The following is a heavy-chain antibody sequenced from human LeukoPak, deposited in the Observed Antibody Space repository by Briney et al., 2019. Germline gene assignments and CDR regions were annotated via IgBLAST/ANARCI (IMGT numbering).Heavy chain of an antibody. CDR3: VRVSSWYNIGDY. J-gene: IGHJ4*02. D-gene: IGHD6-13*01. CDR2: ISGSGTTI. CDR1: GFTFSSYD. V-gene: IGHV3-48*03. Sequence: GGSLRLSCAASGFTFSSYDMNWVRQAPGKGLEWVSYISGSGTTIYYGDSVKGRFTISRDNAKNSVYLQMNSLRAEDTAVYYCVRVSSWYNIGDYWGQGALVTVSS.